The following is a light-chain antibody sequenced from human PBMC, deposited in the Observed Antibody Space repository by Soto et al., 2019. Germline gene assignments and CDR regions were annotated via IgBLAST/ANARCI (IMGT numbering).Light chain of an antibody. CDR3: SSYAGNKNV. Sequence: VLTPPPSPAGSPGQSVTISCTGNSSDVGGYNYVSWYQQHPGKAPKLMIYEVSKRPSGVPDRFSGSKSGNTASLTVSGLQAEDEADYYCSSYAGNKNVFGTGTKATV. CDR1: SSDVGGYNY. V-gene: IGLV2-8*01. CDR2: EVS. J-gene: IGLJ1*01.